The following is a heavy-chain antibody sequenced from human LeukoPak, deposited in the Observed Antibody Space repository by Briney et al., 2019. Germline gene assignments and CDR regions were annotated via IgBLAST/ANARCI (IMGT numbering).Heavy chain of an antibody. CDR1: GGSFSGYY. J-gene: IGHJ4*02. CDR3: ARVGWYGDYEFSFPD. CDR2: INHSGST. V-gene: IGHV4-34*01. D-gene: IGHD4-17*01. Sequence: SGTLSLTCAVYGGSFSGYYWSWIRQPPGKGLEWIGEINHSGSTNYNPSLKSRVTISVDTSKNQFSLKLSSVTAADTAVYYCARVGWYGDYEFSFPDWGQGTLVTVSS.